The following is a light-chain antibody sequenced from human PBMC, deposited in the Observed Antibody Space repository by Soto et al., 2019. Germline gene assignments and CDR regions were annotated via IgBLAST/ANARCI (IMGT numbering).Light chain of an antibody. V-gene: IGKV1-9*01. J-gene: IGKJ1*01. CDR3: QQLNSYSRT. Sequence: DIQLTQSPSFLSASVGDRVTITCRASQDISSYLAWYQEKPGKAPKLLIYAASTLQSGVPSRFSGSGSGTQFTLTISSLQPEDFATYYCQQLNSYSRTFGQGTKVENK. CDR2: AAS. CDR1: QDISSY.